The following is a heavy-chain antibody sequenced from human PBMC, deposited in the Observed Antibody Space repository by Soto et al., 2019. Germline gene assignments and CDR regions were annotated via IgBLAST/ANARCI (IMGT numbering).Heavy chain of an antibody. CDR2: ISGSGGST. CDR3: AKSVRGAWLATDY. J-gene: IGHJ4*02. V-gene: IGHV3-23*01. D-gene: IGHD6-19*01. Sequence: EVQLLESGGGLVQPGGSLRLSCAASGFTFSSYAMSWVRQAPGKGLEWVSAISGSGGSTYYADSVKGRFTISRDNSKNTLYLQMTSLRAEDTAVYYCAKSVRGAWLATDYWGQGTLVTVSS. CDR1: GFTFSSYA.